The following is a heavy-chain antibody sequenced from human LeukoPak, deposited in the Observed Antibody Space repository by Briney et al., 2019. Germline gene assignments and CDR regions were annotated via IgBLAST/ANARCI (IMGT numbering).Heavy chain of an antibody. CDR2: IYYSVNT. CDR1: GDSISSYS. V-gene: IGHV4-59*08. J-gene: IGHJ5*02. D-gene: IGHD3-22*01. CDR3: AGTDYYDSSGYYSWFDP. Sequence: SETLSLTCSVSGDSISSYSWSWIRQPPGKGLEWIGYIYYSVNTNYNPSLKSRVTISVDTSKNQFSLKLSSVTAADTAVYYCAGTDYYDSSGYYSWFDPWGQGTLVTVSS.